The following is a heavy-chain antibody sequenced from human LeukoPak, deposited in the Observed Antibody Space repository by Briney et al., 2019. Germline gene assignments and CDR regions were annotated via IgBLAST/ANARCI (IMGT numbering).Heavy chain of an antibody. CDR3: AGIYSSGWYYYYYMDV. Sequence: SETLSLTCTVSGGSISSSSYYWGWIRQPPGKGLEWIGSIYYSGSTYYNPSLKSRVTISVDTSKNQFSLKLSSVTAADTAVYYCAGIYSSGWYYYYYMDVWGKGTTVTISS. D-gene: IGHD6-19*01. CDR2: IYYSGST. V-gene: IGHV4-39*01. CDR1: GGSISSSSYY. J-gene: IGHJ6*03.